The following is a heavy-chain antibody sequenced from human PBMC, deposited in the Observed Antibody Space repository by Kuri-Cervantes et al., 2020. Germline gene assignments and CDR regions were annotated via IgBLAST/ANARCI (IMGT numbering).Heavy chain of an antibody. CDR1: GFTFSTYW. CDR3: TRDEWWYEY. D-gene: IGHD2-15*01. CDR2: IRSQAYGGTT. J-gene: IGHJ1*01. V-gene: IGHV3-49*04. Sequence: GGSLRLSCAASGFTFSTYWMHWVRQAPGKGLEWVGFIRSQAYGGTTEYAASVKGRFTISRDDSKNIAYLQINSLKTEDTAVYYCTRDEWWYEYWGRGTLVTVSS.